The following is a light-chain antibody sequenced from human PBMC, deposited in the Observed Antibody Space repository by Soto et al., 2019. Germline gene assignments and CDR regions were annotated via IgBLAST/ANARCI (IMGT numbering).Light chain of an antibody. V-gene: IGKV1-5*01. CDR3: QQYSSYSLT. CDR2: GAS. CDR1: QSVTSR. J-gene: IGKJ4*01. Sequence: DIPMTQSPSTLSASVGDRVTITCRASQSVTSRLAWYQQKPGKAPKLLIYGASNLESGVPSRFSGSGSGTEFTLTISSLQPDDFATYYCQQYSSYSLTFGGGTTVEIK.